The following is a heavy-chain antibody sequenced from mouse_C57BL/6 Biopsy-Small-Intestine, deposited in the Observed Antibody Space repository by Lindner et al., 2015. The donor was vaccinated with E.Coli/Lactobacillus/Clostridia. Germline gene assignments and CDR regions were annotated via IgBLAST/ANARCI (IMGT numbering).Heavy chain of an antibody. CDR2: FYPGSGSI. J-gene: IGHJ3*01. V-gene: IGHV1-62-2*01. CDR3: ARREEGLYYGNFWFAY. Sequence: VQLQESGAELVKPGASVKLSCKASGYTFTDYTIHWVKQRSGQGLEWIGWFYPGSGSIKYNEKFKDKATLTADKSSSTVYMEVSRLTSEDSAVYFCARREEGLYYGNFWFAYWGQGTLVTVSA. D-gene: IGHD2-1*01. CDR1: GYTFTDYT.